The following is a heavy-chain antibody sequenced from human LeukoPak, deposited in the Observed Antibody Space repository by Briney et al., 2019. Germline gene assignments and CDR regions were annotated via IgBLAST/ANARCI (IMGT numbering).Heavy chain of an antibody. CDR1: GISISSSNSY. V-gene: IGHV4-39*01. CDR3: ARQTGSGLFTLP. J-gene: IGHJ4*02. D-gene: IGHD3/OR15-3a*01. CDR2: IYYTGNT. Sequence: SETLSLTCTVSGISISSSNSYWGWIRQPPGKGLEWIGSIYYTGNTYYNASLRSRVTISIDTSKNQISLRLTSVTAADTAMYYCARQTGSGLFTLPGGQGTLVTVSS.